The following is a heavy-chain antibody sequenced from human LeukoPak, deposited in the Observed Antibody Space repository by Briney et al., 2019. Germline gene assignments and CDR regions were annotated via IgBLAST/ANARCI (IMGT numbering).Heavy chain of an antibody. Sequence: GGSLRLSCAASGFTFSDYYISWIRQAPGKGLEGVSYISSSGSSIQYADSVKGRFTISRDNAKNSLFLQMNSLRAEDTAVYYCARDGTPYYYYYMDVWGKGTTVTVSS. J-gene: IGHJ6*03. CDR3: ARDGTPYYYYYMDV. D-gene: IGHD1-26*01. CDR1: GFTFSDYY. V-gene: IGHV3-11*04. CDR2: ISSSGSSI.